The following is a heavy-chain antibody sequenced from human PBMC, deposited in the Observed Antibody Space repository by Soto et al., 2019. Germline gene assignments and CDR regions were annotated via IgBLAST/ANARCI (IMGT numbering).Heavy chain of an antibody. CDR1: GFTVSSNY. J-gene: IGHJ4*02. CDR2: IYSGGST. Sequence: GGSLRLSCAASGFTVSSNYMSWVRQAPGKGLEWVSVIYSGGSTYYADSVKGRFTISRDNSKNTLYLQMNSLRAEDTAVYYCARERDNYDILTGYSRHFDYWGQGTLVTVSS. V-gene: IGHV3-66*01. D-gene: IGHD3-9*01. CDR3: ARERDNYDILTGYSRHFDY.